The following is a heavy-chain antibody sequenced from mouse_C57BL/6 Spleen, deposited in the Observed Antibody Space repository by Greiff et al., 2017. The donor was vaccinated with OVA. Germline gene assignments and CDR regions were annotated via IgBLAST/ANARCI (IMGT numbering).Heavy chain of an antibody. D-gene: IGHD2-5*01. CDR1: GFTFSDYG. CDR3: ARTRYSKVYYFDY. V-gene: IGHV5-17*01. J-gene: IGHJ2*01. CDR2: ISSGSSTI. Sequence: EVQLVESGGGLVKPGGSLKLSCAASGFTFSDYGMHWVRQAPEKGLEWVAYISSGSSTIYYADTVKGRFTISRDNAKNTLFLQMTSLRSEDTAMYYCARTRYSKVYYFDYWGQGTTLTVSS.